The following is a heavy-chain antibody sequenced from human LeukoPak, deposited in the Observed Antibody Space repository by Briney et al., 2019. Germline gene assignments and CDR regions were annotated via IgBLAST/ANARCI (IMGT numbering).Heavy chain of an antibody. V-gene: IGHV1-3*01. CDR2: INAGNGNR. CDR1: GYTFSNSG. D-gene: IGHD3-10*01. Sequence: ASVTVSCTTSGYTFSNSGLHWVRQAPGQSLEWMGWINAGNGNRKYSQKFQDRLTITRDTSASTVYMELNSLKSEDTAMYFCARGRGLIGTSRFDPWGQGTLVIVSS. CDR3: ARGRGLIGTSRFDP. J-gene: IGHJ5*02.